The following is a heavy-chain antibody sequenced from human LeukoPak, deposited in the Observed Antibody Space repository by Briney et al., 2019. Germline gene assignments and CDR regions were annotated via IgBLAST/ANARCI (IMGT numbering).Heavy chain of an antibody. D-gene: IGHD3-22*01. J-gene: IGHJ4*02. CDR2: IYYSGNT. Sequence: SGTLSLTCTVSGGSISSSTYYWGWIRQPPGKGLEWIGSIYYSGNTYYNPSLKSRITISVDTSKNQYSLKLSSVTAADTAVYYCARVETPYYYDSSGYSGGYFDYWGQGTLVTVSS. CDR1: GGSISSSTYY. V-gene: IGHV4-39*01. CDR3: ARVETPYYYDSSGYSGGYFDY.